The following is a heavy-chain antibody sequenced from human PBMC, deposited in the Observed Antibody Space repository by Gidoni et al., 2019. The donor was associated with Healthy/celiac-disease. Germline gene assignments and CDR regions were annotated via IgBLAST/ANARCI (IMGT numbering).Heavy chain of an antibody. V-gene: IGHV4-39*01. CDR3: ARRIAAAAYYFDY. Sequence: HLQLQESRPGLVKPSETLSLTCTVSGGSISSSSYYWGWIRQPPGKGLEWIGSIYDSGSTYYNPSLKSRVTISVDTSKNQFSLKLSSVTAADTAVYYCARRIAAAAYYFDYWGQGTLVTVSS. J-gene: IGHJ4*02. CDR2: IYDSGST. CDR1: GGSISSSSYY. D-gene: IGHD6-13*01.